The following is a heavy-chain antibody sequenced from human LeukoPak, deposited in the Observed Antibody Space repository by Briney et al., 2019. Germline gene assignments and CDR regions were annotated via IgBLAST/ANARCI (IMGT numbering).Heavy chain of an antibody. J-gene: IGHJ4*02. D-gene: IGHD1-26*01. CDR1: GGTFSSYA. CDR3: ARSPPMVGATYYDY. Sequence: SVTVSCKASGGTFSSYAISWVRQAPGQGLEWMGGIIPIFGTANYAQKFQGRVTITADESTSTAYMELSSLRSEDTAVYYCARSPPMVGATYYDYWGQGTLVTVSS. V-gene: IGHV1-69*13. CDR2: IIPIFGTA.